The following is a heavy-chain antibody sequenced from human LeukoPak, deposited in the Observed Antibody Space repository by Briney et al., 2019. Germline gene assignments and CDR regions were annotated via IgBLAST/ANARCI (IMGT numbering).Heavy chain of an antibody. V-gene: IGHV1-8*03. D-gene: IGHD6-13*01. J-gene: IGHJ5*02. CDR3: ARSFRVAAQMNWFDP. CDR2: MNPNSGNT. Sequence: ATVKVSCKASGYTFTSYDINWVRQATGQGLEWMGWMNPNSGNTGYAQKFQGRVTITRNTSISTAYMELSSLRSEDTAVYYCARSFRVAAQMNWFDPWGQGTLVTVSS. CDR1: GYTFTSYD.